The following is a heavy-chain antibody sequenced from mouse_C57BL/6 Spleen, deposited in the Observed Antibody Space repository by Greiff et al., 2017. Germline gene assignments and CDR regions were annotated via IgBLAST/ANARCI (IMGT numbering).Heavy chain of an antibody. V-gene: IGHV1-52*01. CDR3: ARDYYGSRFAY. CDR2: IDPSDSET. Sequence: VQLQQPGAELVRPGSSVKLSCKASGYTFTSYWMHWVKQRPIQGLEWIGNIDPSDSETYYNQKFKDKATLTVDKSSSTAYMQLSSLTSEDSAVYYCARDYYGSRFAYWGQGTLVTVSA. CDR1: GYTFTSYW. J-gene: IGHJ3*01. D-gene: IGHD1-1*01.